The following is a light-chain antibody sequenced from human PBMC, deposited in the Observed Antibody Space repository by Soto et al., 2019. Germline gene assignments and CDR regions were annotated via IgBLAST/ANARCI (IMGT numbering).Light chain of an antibody. CDR1: SSNIGNNA. Sequence: QSVLTQPPSVSEAPRQRVTISCSGSSSNIGNNAVNWFQQFPGKAPKLLIYYDDLLPSGVSDRFSGSKSGTSASLAISGLQPEDEAEYFCAAWDDSLNSWVFGGGTKLTVL. CDR3: AAWDDSLNSWV. J-gene: IGLJ3*02. CDR2: YDD. V-gene: IGLV1-36*01.